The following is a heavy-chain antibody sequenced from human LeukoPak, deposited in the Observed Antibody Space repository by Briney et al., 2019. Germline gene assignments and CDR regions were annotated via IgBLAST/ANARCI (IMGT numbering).Heavy chain of an antibody. CDR1: GFTFRSYE. CDR2: ISSSGGSI. D-gene: IGHD1-26*01. Sequence: PGGSLRLSCAASGFTFRSYEMNWVRQAPGKGLEWVPYISSSGGSISYADSVKGRFTISRDNAKNSLYLQMNSLRAEDTAVYYCARPLGGSHYYWGQGTLATVSS. CDR3: ARPLGGSHYY. V-gene: IGHV3-48*03. J-gene: IGHJ4*02.